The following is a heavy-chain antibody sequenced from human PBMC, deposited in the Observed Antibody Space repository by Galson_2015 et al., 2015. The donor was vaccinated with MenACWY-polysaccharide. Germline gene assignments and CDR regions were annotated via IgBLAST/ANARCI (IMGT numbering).Heavy chain of an antibody. CDR3: ARAGRDGSGSFYHEGFDP. D-gene: IGHD3-10*01. CDR1: EFTFSNYA. V-gene: IGHV3-33*01. Sequence: SLRLSCAASEFTFSNYAIHWVRQAPGKGLEWVAVIWDDGRKRYYADSVKGRFIISRDNSENMLFLQMNNLRADDTAVYYCARAGRDGSGSFYHEGFDPWGQGTLVSVSS. J-gene: IGHJ5*02. CDR2: IWDDGRKR.